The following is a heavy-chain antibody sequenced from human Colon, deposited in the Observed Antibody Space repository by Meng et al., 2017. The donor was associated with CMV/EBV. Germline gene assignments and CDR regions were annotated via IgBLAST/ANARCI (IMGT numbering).Heavy chain of an antibody. Sequence: GESLKISCAASGFTFSSYWMHWVRQAPGKGLVWVSRINSDGSSTSYADSVKGRFTISRDNAKNTLYLQMNSLRAEDTAVYYCVRARSGGLDYWGQETLVTVSS. CDR2: INSDGSST. CDR1: GFTFSSYW. J-gene: IGHJ4*02. D-gene: IGHD2-15*01. CDR3: VRARSGGLDY. V-gene: IGHV3-74*01.